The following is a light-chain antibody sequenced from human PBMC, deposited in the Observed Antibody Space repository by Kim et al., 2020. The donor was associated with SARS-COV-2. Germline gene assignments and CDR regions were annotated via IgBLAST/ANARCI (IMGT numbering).Light chain of an antibody. CDR1: QSVNTN. V-gene: IGKV3-15*01. J-gene: IGKJ1*01. CDR2: DAS. Sequence: SVSPGERATLSVRASQSVNTNIVWYQQRPGQAPRLLIYDASTRATGVPARFSGSGSGTEFTLTISSLQSEDLAVYYCQQYNNFRTFGQGTKVDIK. CDR3: QQYNNFRT.